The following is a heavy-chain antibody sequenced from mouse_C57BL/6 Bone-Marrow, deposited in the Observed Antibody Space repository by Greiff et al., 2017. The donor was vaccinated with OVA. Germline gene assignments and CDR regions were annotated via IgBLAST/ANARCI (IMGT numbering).Heavy chain of an antibody. CDR1: GFNIKDDY. J-gene: IGHJ3*01. V-gene: IGHV14-4*01. CDR3: TILRAWFAY. CDR2: IDPENGDT. D-gene: IGHD2-12*01. Sequence: EVQLKESGAELVRPGASVKLSCTASGFNIKDDYMHWVKQRPEQGLEWIGWIDPENGDTEYASKFQGKATITADTSSNTAYLQLSSLTSEDTAGYYCTILRAWFAYWGQGTLVTVSA.